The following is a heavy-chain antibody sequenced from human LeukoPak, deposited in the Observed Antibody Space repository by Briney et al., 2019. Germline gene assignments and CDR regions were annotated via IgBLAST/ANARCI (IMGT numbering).Heavy chain of an antibody. CDR3: ARAPSYYDSSGYYVGTEFDY. V-gene: IGHV1-18*01. CDR2: ISAYNGNT. D-gene: IGHD3-22*01. Sequence: GASVKVSCMASSYTFTSYGISWVRQAPGQGLEWMGWISAYNGNTNYAQKLQGRVTMTTGTSTSTAYMELRSLRSDDTAVYYCARAPSYYDSSGYYVGTEFDYWGQGTLVTVSS. CDR1: SYTFTSYG. J-gene: IGHJ4*02.